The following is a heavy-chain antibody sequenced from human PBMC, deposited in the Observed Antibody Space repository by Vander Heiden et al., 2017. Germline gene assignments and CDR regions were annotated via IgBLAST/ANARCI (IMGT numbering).Heavy chain of an antibody. Sequence: QVQLVESGGGVVQPGRSLRLSCAASGFTLSSYAMHWVRQAPGKGLGWVAVISYDGSNKYYADSVKGRFTISRDNSKNTLYLQMNSLRAEDTAVYYCARDKRGQGFDPWGQGTLVTVSS. J-gene: IGHJ5*02. CDR1: GFTLSSYA. CDR3: ARDKRGQGFDP. CDR2: ISYDGSNK. V-gene: IGHV3-30-3*01.